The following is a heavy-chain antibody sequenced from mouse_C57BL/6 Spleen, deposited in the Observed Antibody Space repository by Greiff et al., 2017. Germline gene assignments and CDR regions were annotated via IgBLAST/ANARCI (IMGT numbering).Heavy chain of an antibody. CDR1: GYTFTDYN. CDR3: ARSESNYLYAMDY. V-gene: IGHV1-18*01. D-gene: IGHD2-5*01. Sequence: VQLQQSGPELVKPGASVQIPCKASGYTFTDYNMDWVKQSHGKSLEWIGDINPNNGGTIYNQKFKGKATLTVDKSSSTAYMELRSLTSEDTAVYYCARSESNYLYAMDYWGQGTSVTVSS. CDR2: INPNNGGT. J-gene: IGHJ4*01.